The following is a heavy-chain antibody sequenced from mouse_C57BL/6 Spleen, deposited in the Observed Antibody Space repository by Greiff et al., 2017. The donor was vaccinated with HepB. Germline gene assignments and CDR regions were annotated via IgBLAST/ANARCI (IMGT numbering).Heavy chain of an antibody. J-gene: IGHJ1*03. Sequence: QVQLQQPGAELVKPGASVKLSCKASGYTFTSYWMHWVKQSPGQGLEWIGEIDPSDSYTDYNQKFKGKSTLTVDKSSSTAYMQVSSLTSEDSAVYGCARSGYYYGSSHWYCGVWGTETTVSVSS. D-gene: IGHD1-1*01. CDR2: IDPSDSYT. V-gene: IGHV1-69*01. CDR1: GYTFTSYW. CDR3: ARSGYYYGSSHWYCGV.